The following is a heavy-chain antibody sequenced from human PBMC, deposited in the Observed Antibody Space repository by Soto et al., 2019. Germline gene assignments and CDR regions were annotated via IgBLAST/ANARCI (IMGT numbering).Heavy chain of an antibody. CDR2: TSDDGDIQ. CDR3: ARAVDAAMDPLDY. V-gene: IGHV3-30-3*01. J-gene: IGHJ4*02. D-gene: IGHD5-18*01. CDR1: GFDFRNYA. Sequence: QVLLVESGGGVAQPGRSLRLSCAASGFDFRNYAMHWVRQSPGKGPEWVAITSDDGDIQYYADSVKGRFTISRDNSKNTLDLKMTSLRSEDAAVYFCARAVDAAMDPLDYWGQGTLVTVSS.